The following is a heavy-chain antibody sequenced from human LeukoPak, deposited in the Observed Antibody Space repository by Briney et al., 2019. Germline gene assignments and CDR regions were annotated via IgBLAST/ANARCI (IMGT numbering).Heavy chain of an antibody. Sequence: GRSLRLSCAASGFTFKDYVLHWVRQGPGKGLGWGSGISWNSENIDYADSVKGRFTISRDNAKNSLYLQMNSLRAEDTAVYYCARFPSYGGNPPHDWGQGTLVTVSS. J-gene: IGHJ4*02. D-gene: IGHD4-23*01. CDR2: ISWNSENI. CDR3: ARFPSYGGNPPHD. CDR1: GFTFKDYV. V-gene: IGHV3-9*01.